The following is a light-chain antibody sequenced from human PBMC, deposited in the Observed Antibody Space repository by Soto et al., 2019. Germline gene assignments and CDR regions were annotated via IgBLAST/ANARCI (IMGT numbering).Light chain of an antibody. V-gene: IGLV2-14*03. Sequence: QSALTQPASVSGSPGQSITISCTGTSSDIGGHDDVSWYQQHPGKVPKLLLYGVTDLPSGVSDRFTGSKSGNVAYLTLSGLQAEDENDYSSFSYPRDLTPYVLITGTKLTVL. CDR2: GVT. CDR3: FSYPRDLTPYV. CDR1: SSDIGGHDD. J-gene: IGLJ1*01.